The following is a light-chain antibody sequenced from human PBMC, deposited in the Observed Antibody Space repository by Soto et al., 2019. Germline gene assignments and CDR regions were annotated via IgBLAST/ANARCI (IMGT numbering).Light chain of an antibody. Sequence: QSVLTQPPSVSGAPGQRVTISCTGSSSNIGAGYDVHWYQQLPGTAPKLLMYGNSNRPSGVPDRFSGSKSGTSASLAITGLQAEDEADYYCQSYDTSLRVVFGGGTKVTVL. CDR1: SSNIGAGYD. V-gene: IGLV1-40*01. CDR3: QSYDTSLRVV. J-gene: IGLJ2*01. CDR2: GNS.